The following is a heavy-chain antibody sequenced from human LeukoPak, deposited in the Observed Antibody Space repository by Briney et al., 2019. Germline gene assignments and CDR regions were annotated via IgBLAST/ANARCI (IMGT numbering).Heavy chain of an antibody. J-gene: IGHJ4*02. Sequence: PGGSLRLSCAASGFTFNTYAMSWVRQAPGKGLEWVSGISGSGGGTYYADSVKGRFTISRDNSKSTLYLQMNSLRVEDTAVYYCAKMGGRISAAVDSWGQGTLVTVSS. CDR1: GFTFNTYA. D-gene: IGHD2-2*01. V-gene: IGHV3-23*01. CDR3: AKMGGRISAAVDS. CDR2: ISGSGGGT.